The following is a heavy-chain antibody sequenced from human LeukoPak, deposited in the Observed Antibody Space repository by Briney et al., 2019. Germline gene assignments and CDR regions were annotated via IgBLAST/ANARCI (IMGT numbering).Heavy chain of an antibody. J-gene: IGHJ4*02. V-gene: IGHV3-74*01. Sequence: GGSLRLSCAASEFYWMHWLRQAPGKGLVWVSRINSDGSVTSYADSVKGRFTISRDNSKNTLYLQMNSLRAEDTAVYYCARDFPLNVDIVATPDDYWGQGTLVTVSS. CDR1: EFYW. CDR2: INSDGSVT. CDR3: ARDFPLNVDIVATPDDY. D-gene: IGHD5-12*01.